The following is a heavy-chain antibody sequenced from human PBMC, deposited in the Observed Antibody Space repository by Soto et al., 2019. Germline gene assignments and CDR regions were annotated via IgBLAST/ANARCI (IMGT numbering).Heavy chain of an antibody. J-gene: IGHJ4*02. D-gene: IGHD2-21*02. CDR3: ATLPIAYCGGDCYPYFDY. V-gene: IGHV5-51*01. CDR2: IYPGDSDT. Sequence: GESLKISCKVSGYSFTSYWIGWVRQMPGKGLEWMGIIYPGDSDTRYSPSFQGQVTISADKSISTAYLQWSSLKASDTAMYYCATLPIAYCGGDCYPYFDYWGQGTLVTVSS. CDR1: GYSFTSYW.